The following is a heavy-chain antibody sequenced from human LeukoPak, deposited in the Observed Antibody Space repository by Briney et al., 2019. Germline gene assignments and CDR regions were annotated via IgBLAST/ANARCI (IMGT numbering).Heavy chain of an antibody. CDR1: GFTFSSYA. CDR3: AKRVAVAVYGMDV. Sequence: PGGCLRLSCAASGFTFSSYAMSWVRQAPGKGLEWVSGFSGSGGSTYYADSVKGRFTISRDNSKNTLYLQMNSIRAEHTAVYYCAKRVAVAVYGMDVWGQGTTVTVSS. J-gene: IGHJ6*02. V-gene: IGHV3-23*01. D-gene: IGHD6-19*01. CDR2: FSGSGGST.